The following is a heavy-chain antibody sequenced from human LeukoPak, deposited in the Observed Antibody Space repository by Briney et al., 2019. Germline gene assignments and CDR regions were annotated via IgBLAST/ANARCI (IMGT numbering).Heavy chain of an antibody. J-gene: IGHJ4*02. D-gene: IGHD2-15*01. CDR1: GGSISSDY. Sequence: SETLSLTCAVSGGSISSDYWSWIRQTPGKGLEWIGYIYYSGSTNFSPSLKSRVIISVDTSKNQFSLKLSSVTAADTAVYYCARAVTVTLYFDYWAQGTLVTVSS. V-gene: IGHV4-59*01. CDR3: ARAVTVTLYFDY. CDR2: IYYSGST.